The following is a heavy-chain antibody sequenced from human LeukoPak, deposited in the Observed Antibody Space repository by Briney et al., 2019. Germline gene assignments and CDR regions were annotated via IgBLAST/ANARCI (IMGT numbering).Heavy chain of an antibody. Sequence: GGSLRLSCAASGFIFSNYTMTWVRQAPETGLKWVSSISDSGGGTHYADSVKGRFTISRDNSKSTLYLQMNSLKAEDTAVYYCAKDSGPGSFYPTGDEYWGQGILVTVSS. CDR3: AKDSGPGSFYPTGDEY. D-gene: IGHD3-10*01. V-gene: IGHV3-23*01. J-gene: IGHJ4*02. CDR1: GFIFSNYT. CDR2: ISDSGGGT.